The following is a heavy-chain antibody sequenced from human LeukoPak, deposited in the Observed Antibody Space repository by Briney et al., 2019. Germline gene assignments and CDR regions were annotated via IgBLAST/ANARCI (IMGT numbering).Heavy chain of an antibody. CDR3: ARDVSSTENWFDP. CDR1: GGTFSSYA. V-gene: IGHV1-69*05. CDR2: IIPIFGTA. Sequence: SVKVSCKASGGTFSSYAISWVRQAPGQGLEWMGGIIPIFGTANYAQKFQGRVTITTDESTSTAYMELSSLRSEDTAVYYCARDVSSTENWFDPWGQGTRVSVS. D-gene: IGHD2-2*01. J-gene: IGHJ5*02.